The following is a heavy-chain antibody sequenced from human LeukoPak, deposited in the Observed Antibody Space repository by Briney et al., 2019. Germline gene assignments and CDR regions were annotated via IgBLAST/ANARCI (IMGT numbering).Heavy chain of an antibody. V-gene: IGHV3-15*07. J-gene: IGHJ4*02. CDR1: GFTFSNGW. D-gene: IGHD6-13*01. Sequence: GGFLRLSCVGSGFTFSNGWMNWVRQAPGKGPEWVGRILSKAGGETTDYAAPVKGRFIISRDDSKNTLYLQMNSLRAEDTAVYYCARGAAAGTSWLYHFDFWGQGALVTVSS. CDR3: ARGAAAGTSWLYHFDF. CDR2: ILSKAGGETT.